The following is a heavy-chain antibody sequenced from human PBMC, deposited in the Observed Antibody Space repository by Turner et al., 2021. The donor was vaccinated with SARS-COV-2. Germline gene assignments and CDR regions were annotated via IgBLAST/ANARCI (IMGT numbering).Heavy chain of an antibody. CDR1: GDSISRSTYY. CDR2: IYYTGST. CDR3: AREAGGVSSNHSPDY. V-gene: IGHV4-39*02. D-gene: IGHD2-2*01. J-gene: IGHJ4*02. Sequence: QLQLQESGPGLVKPSESRFLPCTVAGDSISRSTYYWGWIRQPPGKGLGGIGNIYYTGSTYYTPSLRSRVTMSIDKSKNQFYLKLISVTAEDTAVYYCAREAGGVSSNHSPDYWGQGNLVAVSS.